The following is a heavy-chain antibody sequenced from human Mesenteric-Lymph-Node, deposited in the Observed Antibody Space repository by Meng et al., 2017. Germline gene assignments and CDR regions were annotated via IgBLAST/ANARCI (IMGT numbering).Heavy chain of an antibody. CDR2: ISSSSSYI. Sequence: GESLKISCAASGFTFSSYSMNWVRQAPGKGLEWVSSISSSSSYIYYTDSVKGRFTISRDKAENSLYLEMDSLTVEETAVYFCVRDGNSGENYDNWGQGTVVTVSS. J-gene: IGHJ1*01. D-gene: IGHD2-15*01. CDR3: VRDGNSGENYDN. CDR1: GFTFSSYS. V-gene: IGHV3-21*01.